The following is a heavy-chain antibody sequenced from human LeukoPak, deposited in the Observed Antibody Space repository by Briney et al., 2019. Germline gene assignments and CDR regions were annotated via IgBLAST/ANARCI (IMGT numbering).Heavy chain of an antibody. CDR1: GYSISSGYY. V-gene: IGHV4-38-2*02. CDR2: IFHTGNT. Sequence: SGTLSLTCGVSGYSISSGYYWGWIRQPPGKGLEWIGSIFHTGNTYYNPSLKSRVTMSVDTSKNQFSLKLSSVTAADTAVYYCARDGGVAVSGPPGYWGQGTLVTVSS. CDR3: ARDGGVAVSGPPGY. J-gene: IGHJ4*02. D-gene: IGHD6-19*01.